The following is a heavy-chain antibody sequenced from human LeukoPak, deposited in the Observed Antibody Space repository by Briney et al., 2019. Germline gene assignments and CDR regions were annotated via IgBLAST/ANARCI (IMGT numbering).Heavy chain of an antibody. CDR3: ARDRRNEAAAGDY. CDR2: IYYSGST. V-gene: IGHV4-39*07. J-gene: IGHJ4*02. D-gene: IGHD6-13*01. Sequence: SETLSLTCTVSGGSISSYYWGWIRQPPGKGLEWIGSIYYSGSTYCNPSLKSRVTISVDTSKNQFSLKLSSVTAEDTAVYYCARDRRNEAAAGDYWGQGTLVTVSS. CDR1: GGSISSYY.